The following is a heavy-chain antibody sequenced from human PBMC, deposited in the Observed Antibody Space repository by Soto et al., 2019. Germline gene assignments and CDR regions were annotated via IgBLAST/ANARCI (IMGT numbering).Heavy chain of an antibody. CDR1: GGSISSGGYY. V-gene: IGHV4-31*03. D-gene: IGHD3-10*01. Sequence: PSETLSLTCTVSGGSISSGGYYWSWIRQHPWKGLEWIGYIYYSGSTYYNPSLKSRVTISVDTSKNQFSLKLSSVTAADTAVYYCAGGLYYYGSGSFSGVHYWGQGTLVNVSS. CDR3: AGGLYYYGSGSFSGVHY. CDR2: IYYSGST. J-gene: IGHJ4*02.